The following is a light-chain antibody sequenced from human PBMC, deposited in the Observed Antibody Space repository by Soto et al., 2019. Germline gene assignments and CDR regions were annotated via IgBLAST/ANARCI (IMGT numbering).Light chain of an antibody. V-gene: IGKV1-33*01. CDR2: DAS. Sequence: IQMTQSPSSLSASVGDRVTITCQATQDISKYLDWYQQKPGKAPKLLIYDASSLQTGVPSRFSGSGFGKDFTLTIGSLQLEEFPTFYGQQIDNLPLIFGQGTRLEIK. CDR3: QQIDNLPLI. J-gene: IGKJ5*01. CDR1: QDISKY.